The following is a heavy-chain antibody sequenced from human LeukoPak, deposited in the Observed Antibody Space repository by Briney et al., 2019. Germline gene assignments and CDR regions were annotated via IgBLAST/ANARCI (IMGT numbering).Heavy chain of an antibody. Sequence: QPGGSLRLSCAASGFTFSSYGMHWVRQAPGKGLEWVAVIWYDGSNKYYADSVKGRFTISRDISKNTLYLQMNSLRAEDTAVYYCARDKPPTYSSGWYYFDYWGQGTLVTVSS. J-gene: IGHJ4*02. D-gene: IGHD6-19*01. CDR3: ARDKPPTYSSGWYYFDY. CDR1: GFTFSSYG. V-gene: IGHV3-33*01. CDR2: IWYDGSNK.